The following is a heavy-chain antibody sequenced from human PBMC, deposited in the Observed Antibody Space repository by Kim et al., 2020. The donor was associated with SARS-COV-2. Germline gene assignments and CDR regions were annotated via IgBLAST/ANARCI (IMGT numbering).Heavy chain of an antibody. CDR3: ARVVAVAGTGVGWFDP. Sequence: SLKSRVTISVDTSKNQFSLKLSSVTAADTAVYYCARVVAVAGTGVGWFDPWGQGTLVTVSS. D-gene: IGHD6-19*01. J-gene: IGHJ5*02. V-gene: IGHV4-31*02.